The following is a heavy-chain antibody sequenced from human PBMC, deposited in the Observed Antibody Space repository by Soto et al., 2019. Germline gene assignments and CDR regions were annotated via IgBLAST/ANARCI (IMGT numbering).Heavy chain of an antibody. CDR2: SYYSGST. J-gene: IGHJ3*02. Sequence: QVQLQESGPGLVKPSQTLSLTCTVSGGSISSGGYYWSWIRQHPGKGLEWIGYSYYSGSTYYNPSLTSRVTISVDTSKNQFSLKLSSVTAADTAVDYCARDHRSSFDIWGQGTMVTVSS. D-gene: IGHD2-2*01. CDR3: ARDHRSSFDI. CDR1: GGSISSGGYY. V-gene: IGHV4-31*03.